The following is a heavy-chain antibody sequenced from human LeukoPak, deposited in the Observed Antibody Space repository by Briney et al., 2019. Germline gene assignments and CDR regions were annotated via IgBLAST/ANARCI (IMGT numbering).Heavy chain of an antibody. CDR2: ISSSSSYI. CDR1: AFIFSGHW. CDR3: ARGYRGLGNEYFQH. Sequence: GGSLRLSCEGSAFIFSGHWMNWVRQTPGKGLEWVSSISSSSSYIYYADSVKGRFTISRDNAKNSLYLQMNSLRAEDTAVYYCARGYRGLGNEYFQHWGQGTLVTVSS. D-gene: IGHD6-19*01. J-gene: IGHJ1*01. V-gene: IGHV3-21*01.